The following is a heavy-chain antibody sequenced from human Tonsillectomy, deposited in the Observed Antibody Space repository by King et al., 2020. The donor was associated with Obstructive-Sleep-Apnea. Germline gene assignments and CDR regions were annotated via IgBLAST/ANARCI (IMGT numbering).Heavy chain of an antibody. Sequence: VQLVESGGGVVQPGRSLRLSCAASGFTFSSYGMHWVRQAPGKGLEWVAFIRYDGSNKYYADSVKGRFTISRDNSKNTLYLQMNSLRAEDTAVYYCAKNLDDFWSGSLFDYWGQGTLVTVSS. J-gene: IGHJ4*02. CDR2: IRYDGSNK. D-gene: IGHD3-3*01. CDR3: AKNLDDFWSGSLFDY. V-gene: IGHV3-30*02. CDR1: GFTFSSYG.